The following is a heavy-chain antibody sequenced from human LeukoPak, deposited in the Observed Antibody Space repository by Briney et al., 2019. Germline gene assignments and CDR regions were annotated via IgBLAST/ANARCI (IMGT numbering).Heavy chain of an antibody. Sequence: PSETLSLTCTVSGGYITGYYWSWVRQPPGKALEWIGYVFYNGVTDYNPSLESRVTISVDTSKNQFSLRLSSVSAADTAIYYCARHTPLLGGITQFDYWGQGTLVTVSS. V-gene: IGHV4-59*08. CDR1: GGYITGYY. CDR2: VFYNGVT. D-gene: IGHD3-16*01. CDR3: ARHTPLLGGITQFDY. J-gene: IGHJ4*02.